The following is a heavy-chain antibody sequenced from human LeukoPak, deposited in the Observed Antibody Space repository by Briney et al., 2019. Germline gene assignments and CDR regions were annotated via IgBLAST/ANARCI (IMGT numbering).Heavy chain of an antibody. Sequence: VASVKVYCKASGYTFTSYDINWVRQATGQGLEWMGWMNPNSGNTGYAQKFQGRVTITRNTSISTAYMELSSLRSEDTAVYYCARGSYCSSTSCYTGYYYYYYMDVWGKGTTVTVSS. D-gene: IGHD2-2*02. J-gene: IGHJ6*03. V-gene: IGHV1-8*03. CDR2: MNPNSGNT. CDR3: ARGSYCSSTSCYTGYYYYYYMDV. CDR1: GYTFTSYD.